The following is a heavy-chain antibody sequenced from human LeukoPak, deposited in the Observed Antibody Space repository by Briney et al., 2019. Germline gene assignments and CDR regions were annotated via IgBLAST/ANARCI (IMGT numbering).Heavy chain of an antibody. Sequence: SVKVSCKASGGTFSSYAISWVRQAPGQGLGXXXXXIPIFGTANYAQKFQGRVTITADESTSTAYMELSSLRSEDTAVYYCARGGIAAAGTGDWFDPWGQGTLVTVSS. CDR2: XIPIFGTA. V-gene: IGHV1-69*01. CDR1: GGTFSSYA. D-gene: IGHD6-13*01. J-gene: IGHJ5*02. CDR3: ARGGIAAAGTGDWFDP.